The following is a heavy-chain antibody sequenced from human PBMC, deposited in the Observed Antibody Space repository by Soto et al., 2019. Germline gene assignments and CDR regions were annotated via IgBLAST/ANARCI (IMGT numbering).Heavy chain of an antibody. CDR1: GGSISSGGYS. CDR3: GRGGSRFYAMGV. V-gene: IGHV4-30-2*01. CDR2: IYHGGST. J-gene: IGHJ6*02. Sequence: QLQLQESGSGLVKPSQTLSLSCAVSGGSISSGGYSWSWIRQPPGKGLEWIGHIYHGGSTHYNPSLRSRVTISVDISKTHFPLKVSPVTAAGTGVYYCGRGGSRFYAMGVWGQGTTVTV.